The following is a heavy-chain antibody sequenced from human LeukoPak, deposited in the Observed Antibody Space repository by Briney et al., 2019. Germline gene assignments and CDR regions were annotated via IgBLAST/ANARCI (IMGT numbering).Heavy chain of an antibody. CDR1: GFTFSSYW. CDR3: ARGGYSYYYMDV. J-gene: IGHJ6*03. V-gene: IGHV3-21*01. CDR2: ISSSSSYI. Sequence: GGSLRLSCAASGFTFSSYWMTWVRQAPGKGLEWVSSISSSSSYIYYADSVKGRFTISRDNAKNSLYLQMNSLRAEDTAVYYCARGGYSYYYMDVWGKGTTVTVSS. D-gene: IGHD5-18*01.